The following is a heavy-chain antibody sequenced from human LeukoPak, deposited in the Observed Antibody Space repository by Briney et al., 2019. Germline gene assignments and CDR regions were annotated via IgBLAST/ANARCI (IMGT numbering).Heavy chain of an antibody. CDR1: GFTFSSYV. D-gene: IGHD1-14*01. J-gene: IGHJ6*02. Sequence: RGSLRLSCAASGFTFSSYVMSWVRQAPGKGLEWVSSISNSGGSTYYADSVKGRFTISRDSSKNTLYLQMNSLRAEDTAVYYCAKVSGGGLYYDGMDVWGQGTTVTVSS. V-gene: IGHV3-23*01. CDR2: ISNSGGST. CDR3: AKVSGGGLYYDGMDV.